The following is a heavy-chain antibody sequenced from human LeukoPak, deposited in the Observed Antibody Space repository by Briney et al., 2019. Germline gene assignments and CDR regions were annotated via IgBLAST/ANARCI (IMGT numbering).Heavy chain of an antibody. CDR2: IDPNSGAT. D-gene: IGHD3-16*01. CDR1: GYTFTDYK. V-gene: IGHV1-2*02. CDR3: ARVGLTRGEAFDI. Sequence: ASVKVSCKASGYTFTDYKIHWVRQAPGQGLEWMGWIDPNSGATKYAQKFQGGATMTRDTSITTAYMELSSLRYDDTATYYCARVGLTRGEAFDIWGQGTMVTVSS. J-gene: IGHJ3*02.